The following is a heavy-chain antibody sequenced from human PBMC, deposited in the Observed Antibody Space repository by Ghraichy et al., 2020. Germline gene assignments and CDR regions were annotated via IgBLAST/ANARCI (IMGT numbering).Heavy chain of an antibody. CDR2: IKQDGSEK. CDR1: GFTFSSYW. V-gene: IGHV3-7*03. Sequence: GGSLRLSCAASGFTFSSYWMSWVRQAPGKGLEWVANIKQDGSEKYYVDSVKGRFTISRDNAKNSLYLQMNSLRAEDTAVYYCARRGCSSGGSCYSEGRSYFDYWGQGTLVTVSS. CDR3: ARRGCSSGGSCYSEGRSYFDY. D-gene: IGHD2-15*01. J-gene: IGHJ4*02.